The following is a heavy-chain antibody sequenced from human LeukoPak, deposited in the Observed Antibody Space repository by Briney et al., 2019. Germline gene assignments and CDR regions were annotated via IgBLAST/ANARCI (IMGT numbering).Heavy chain of an antibody. J-gene: IGHJ4*02. CDR3: ARANPLYCSSTTCLFDH. D-gene: IGHD2-2*01. CDR2: INPNSGGT. V-gene: IGHV1-2*02. Sequence: EASVKVSCKASGYTFTGYYMHWVRQAPGQGFEWMGWINPNSGGTNYAQKFQGRVTMTRDTSISTAHMELSRLRSDDTAVYYCARANPLYCSSTTCLFDHWGQGTLVTVSS. CDR1: GYTFTGYY.